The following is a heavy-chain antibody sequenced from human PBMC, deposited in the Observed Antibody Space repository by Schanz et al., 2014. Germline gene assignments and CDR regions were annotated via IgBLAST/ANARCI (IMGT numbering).Heavy chain of an antibody. CDR2: IWYDGSNE. CDR3: ARDHQWLARYYMDV. Sequence: VQLVESGGGLAQPGGSLRLFCAASGITFSKYGVHWVRQAPGKGLEWVAVIWYDGSNEYYADSVKGRFTISRDNPKKTLYLQMNSLRAEDTAVYYCARDHQWLARYYMDVWGKGTTVTVSS. CDR1: GITFSKYG. V-gene: IGHV3-33*08. D-gene: IGHD6-19*01. J-gene: IGHJ6*03.